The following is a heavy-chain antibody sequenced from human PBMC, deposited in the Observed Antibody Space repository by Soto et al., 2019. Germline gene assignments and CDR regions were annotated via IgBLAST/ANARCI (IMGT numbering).Heavy chain of an antibody. CDR1: GFTFSNYW. J-gene: IGHJ4*02. CDR3: AGSGDCGGPNCFAGFDY. D-gene: IGHD2-21*01. V-gene: IGHV3-7*05. CDR2: IKQGGSEK. Sequence: GGSLRLSCAAGGFTFSNYWMSWVRQAPGKGLEWVANIKQGGSEKYYVDSVKGRFSISRDNAKWSLFLQMNSLRAEDTAVYYCAGSGDCGGPNCFAGFDYWGQGTPVTVSS.